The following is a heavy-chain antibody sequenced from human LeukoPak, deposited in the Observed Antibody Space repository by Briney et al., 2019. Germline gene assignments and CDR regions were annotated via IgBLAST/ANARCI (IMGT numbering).Heavy chain of an antibody. Sequence: GGPLRLSCEASGFTFSSYWMSWVRQAPGKGLEWVANINEDGSEKYYVESVKGRFTVSRDNAKNSLYLQMDSLRAEDTAVYYCARDGPHYDFWSGPAYWGQGTLVTVSS. CDR3: ARDGPHYDFWSGPAY. CDR1: GFTFSSYW. V-gene: IGHV3-7*05. D-gene: IGHD3-3*01. CDR2: INEDGSEK. J-gene: IGHJ4*02.